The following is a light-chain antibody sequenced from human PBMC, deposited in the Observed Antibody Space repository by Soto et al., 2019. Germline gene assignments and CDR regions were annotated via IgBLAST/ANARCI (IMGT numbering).Light chain of an antibody. J-gene: IGKJ4*01. CDR2: GAS. Sequence: EIVMTQSPATLSVSPGETASLSCRASQSAGNFLAWYQQKPGQAPRLLIYGASSRATGIPDRFSGSGSGTDFTLTINRLEPEDFAVYYCEQYDKSITFGGGTKVDI. V-gene: IGKV3-20*01. CDR3: EQYDKSIT. CDR1: QSAGNF.